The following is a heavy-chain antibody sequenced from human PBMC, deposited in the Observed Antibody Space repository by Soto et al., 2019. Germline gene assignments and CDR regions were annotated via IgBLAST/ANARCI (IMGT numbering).Heavy chain of an antibody. CDR1: GFNFDYFA. CDR2: ISYDGSNK. J-gene: IGHJ4*02. Sequence: GGSLRLSCTGSGFNFDYFAMHWVRQSPGKGLEWVAVISYDGSNKYYADSVKGRFTISRDNSKNTLYLQMNSLRAEDTAVYYCARDFITGTRSYFDYWGQGTLVTVSS. V-gene: IGHV3-30-3*01. D-gene: IGHD1-7*01. CDR3: ARDFITGTRSYFDY.